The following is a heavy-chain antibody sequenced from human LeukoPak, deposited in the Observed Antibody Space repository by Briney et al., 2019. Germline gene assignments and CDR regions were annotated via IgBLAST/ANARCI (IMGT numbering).Heavy chain of an antibody. V-gene: IGHV1-58*01. CDR1: GFTFTSSA. CDR2: IVVGSGNT. D-gene: IGHD5-24*01. J-gene: IGHJ4*02. CDR3: AARGLEMATIQYYFDY. Sequence: SVKVSCKASGFTFTSSAVQWVRQARGQRLEWIGWIVVGSGNTNYAQKFQERVTITRDMSTSAAYMELSSLRSEDTAVYYCAARGLEMATIQYYFDYWGQGTLVTVSS.